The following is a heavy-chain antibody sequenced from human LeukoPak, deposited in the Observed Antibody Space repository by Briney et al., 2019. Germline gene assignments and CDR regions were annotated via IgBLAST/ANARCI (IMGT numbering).Heavy chain of an antibody. CDR2: ISAYNGNT. D-gene: IGHD4-11*01. CDR1: GYTFTSYG. J-gene: IGHJ4*02. Sequence: ASVKVSCKASGYTFTSYGISWVRQAPGQGLEWMGWISAYNGNTNYAQKLQGRVTMTTDTSTSTAYMELRSLRSDDTAVYYCARAKPSPTGTLGTFDYWGQGTLVTVSS. V-gene: IGHV1-18*01. CDR3: ARAKPSPTGTLGTFDY.